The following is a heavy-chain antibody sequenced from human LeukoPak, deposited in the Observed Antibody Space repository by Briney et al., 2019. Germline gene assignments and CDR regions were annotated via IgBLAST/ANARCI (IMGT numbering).Heavy chain of an antibody. CDR3: AIVNLYYDSSGYYVNYMDV. V-gene: IGHV4-59*01. CDR2: IYYSGST. D-gene: IGHD3-22*01. J-gene: IGHJ6*03. Sequence: SETLSLSCTVSGGSISSYYWSWIRQPPGKGLEWIGYIYYSGSTNYNPSLKSRVTISVDTSKNQFSLKLSSVTAADTAVYYCAIVNLYYDSSGYYVNYMDVWGKGTTVTVSS. CDR1: GGSISSYY.